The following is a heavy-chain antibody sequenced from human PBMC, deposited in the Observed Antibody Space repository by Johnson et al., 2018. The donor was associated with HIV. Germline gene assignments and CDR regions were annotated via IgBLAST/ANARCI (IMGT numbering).Heavy chain of an antibody. CDR1: GFTFDDYG. CDR2: INWNGGST. D-gene: IGHD4-17*01. Sequence: VQLVESGGGVVRPGGSLRLSCAVSGFTFDDYGMSWVRQAPGKGLEWVSGINWNGGSTGYADSVEGRFTISRVNAKNSLYLRMNSLRAEDTALYYCAREGRMDYGAPRAAFDIWGQGTMVTVSS. CDR3: AREGRMDYGAPRAAFDI. V-gene: IGHV3-20*04. J-gene: IGHJ3*02.